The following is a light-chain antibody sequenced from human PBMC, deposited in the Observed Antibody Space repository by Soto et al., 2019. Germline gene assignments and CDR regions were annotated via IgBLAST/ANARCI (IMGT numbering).Light chain of an antibody. Sequence: EIGLTQSPGSLSLSPGERGTLSCRASQSVDSSFFAWYQQKPDQAPRLLIYGASNRATGIPDRFSGSGSGTDFTLTISRLEPEDFAVYYCQQYVSSVTFGQGTKVEIK. J-gene: IGKJ1*01. CDR1: QSVDSSF. CDR3: QQYVSSVT. V-gene: IGKV3-20*01. CDR2: GAS.